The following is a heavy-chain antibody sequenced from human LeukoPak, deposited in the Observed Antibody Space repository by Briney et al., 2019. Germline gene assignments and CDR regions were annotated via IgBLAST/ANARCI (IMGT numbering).Heavy chain of an antibody. CDR1: GGSISSYY. V-gene: IGHV4-59*12. J-gene: IGHJ4*02. CDR2: IYYSGST. CDR3: ARKGAVAGEGFDY. Sequence: ETLSLTCTVSGGSISSYYWSWIRQPPGKGLEWIGYIYYSGSTNYNPSLKSRVTISVDTSKNQFSLKLSSVTAADTAVYYCARKGAVAGEGFDYWGQGTLVTVSS. D-gene: IGHD6-19*01.